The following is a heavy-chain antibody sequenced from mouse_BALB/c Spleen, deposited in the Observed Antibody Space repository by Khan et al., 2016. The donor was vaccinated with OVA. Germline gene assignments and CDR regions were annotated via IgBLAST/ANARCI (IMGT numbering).Heavy chain of an antibody. V-gene: IGHV5-6-3*01. J-gene: IGHJ2*01. D-gene: IGHD2-12*01. CDR2: IDSNGGST. CDR1: RFTIRSNG. Sequence: EVELVESGGGIVQPGGSLKCSCAASRFTIRSNGMPSVRQTPDQRLELVATIDSNGGSTDYPDSVKRRVTISGDHASNALYLQMRSLKSEDTAMYYCANSAIWGQGTTLTVSS. CDR3: ANSAI.